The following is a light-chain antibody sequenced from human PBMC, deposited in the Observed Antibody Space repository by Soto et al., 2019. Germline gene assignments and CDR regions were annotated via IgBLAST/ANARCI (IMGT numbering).Light chain of an antibody. CDR1: QSVDIN. J-gene: IGKJ4*01. Sequence: EIVMTQSPATLSVSPGERATLSCRASQSVDINLAWYQQKPGQAPRLLIFGASTRATGIPARFSGSGSGTDFTLTISSLQSEDFVVYFCQQYDKWPLTFGGGTKVEIK. CDR2: GAS. CDR3: QQYDKWPLT. V-gene: IGKV3D-15*01.